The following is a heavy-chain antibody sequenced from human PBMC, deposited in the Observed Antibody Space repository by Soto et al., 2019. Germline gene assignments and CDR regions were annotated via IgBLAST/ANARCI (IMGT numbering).Heavy chain of an antibody. Sequence: ASVKVSCKASGYTFTSSAMHWVRQEPGQRLEWMGWINAGNGNTKYSQKFQGRVSIIRDTSASTAYMELSSLRSEDTAVYYCAGALRLRAAAGTRDYWGQGTLVVVSS. V-gene: IGHV1-3*01. D-gene: IGHD6-13*01. CDR1: GYTFTSSA. J-gene: IGHJ4*02. CDR3: AGALRLRAAAGTRDY. CDR2: INAGNGNT.